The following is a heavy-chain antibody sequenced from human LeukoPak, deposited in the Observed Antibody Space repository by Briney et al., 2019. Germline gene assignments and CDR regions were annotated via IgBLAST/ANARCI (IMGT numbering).Heavy chain of an antibody. J-gene: IGHJ4*02. V-gene: IGHV4-39*01. Sequence: SETLSLTCTVSGGSISSSSYYWGWIRQPPGKGPEWIGSIYYSGSTYYNPSLKSRVTISVDTSKNQFSLKLSSVTAADTAVYYCARLITMVRGVIDYWGQGTLVTVSS. CDR2: IYYSGST. CDR3: ARLITMVRGVIDY. D-gene: IGHD3-10*01. CDR1: GGSISSSSYY.